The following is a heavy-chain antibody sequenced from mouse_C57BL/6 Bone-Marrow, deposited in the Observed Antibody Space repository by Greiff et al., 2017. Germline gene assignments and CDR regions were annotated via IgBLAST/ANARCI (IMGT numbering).Heavy chain of an antibody. CDR1: GYTFTDYY. Sequence: VPLQQSGPELVKPGASVKISCKASGYTFTDYYMNWVKQSHGKSLEWIGDINPNNGGTSYNQKFKGKATLTVDKSSSTAYMELRSLTSEDSAVYYCARGDVGRDYFDYWGQGTTLTVSS. CDR3: ARGDVGRDYFDY. J-gene: IGHJ2*01. V-gene: IGHV1-26*01. CDR2: INPNNGGT.